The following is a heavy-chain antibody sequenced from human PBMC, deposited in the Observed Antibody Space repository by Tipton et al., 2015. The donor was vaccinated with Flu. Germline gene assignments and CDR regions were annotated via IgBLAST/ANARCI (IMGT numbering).Heavy chain of an antibody. CDR3: ARRDYSNYVSEPKNWFDS. CDR1: GYSISTGDY. J-gene: IGHJ5*01. Sequence: TLSLTCNVSGYSISTGDYWGWIRQPPGKGLEWLANVYHTGTTFYKPSLRSRLTISVDTSKNQISLKLTSVSVADTAVYYCARRDYSNYVSEPKNWFDSWGQGTLVTVSS. V-gene: IGHV4-38-2*02. CDR2: VYHTGTT. D-gene: IGHD4-11*01.